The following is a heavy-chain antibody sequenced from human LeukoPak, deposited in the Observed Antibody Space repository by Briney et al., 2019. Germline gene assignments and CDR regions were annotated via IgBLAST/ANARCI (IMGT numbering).Heavy chain of an antibody. CDR1: GSIFSSYV. CDR3: AKDRYVTGNYWTTFDS. V-gene: IGHV3-30-3*02. D-gene: IGHD3-16*01. Sequence: GGSLRLSCVASGSIFSSYVMHWVRQAPGKGLEWVALISNDGTKKFFADSVKGRFTVSRDNSKNTLFLEMNSLKLGDTAVYYCAKDRYVTGNYWTTFDSWGQGRLVTVSS. CDR2: ISNDGTKK. J-gene: IGHJ4*02.